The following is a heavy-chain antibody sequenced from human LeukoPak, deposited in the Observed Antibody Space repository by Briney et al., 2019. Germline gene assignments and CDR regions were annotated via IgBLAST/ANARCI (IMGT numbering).Heavy chain of an antibody. D-gene: IGHD3-3*01. V-gene: IGHV3-43*02. CDR2: ISGDVGST. CDR1: GFTFDDYA. J-gene: IGHJ6*03. CDR3: ARGLNYDFWSGPPGDYYYMDV. Sequence: GGSLRLSCAASGFTFDDYAMHWVRQAPGKGLEWVSLISGDVGSTYYADSVKGRFTISRDNSKNSLYLQMNSLRTEDTALYYCARGLNYDFWSGPPGDYYYMDVWGKGTTVTVSS.